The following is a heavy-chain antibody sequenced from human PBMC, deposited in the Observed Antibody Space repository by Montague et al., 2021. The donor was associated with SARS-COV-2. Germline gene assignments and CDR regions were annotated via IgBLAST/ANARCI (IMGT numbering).Heavy chain of an antibody. CDR1: GFSLTTSAMC. V-gene: IGHV2-70*11. CDR3: ARSGQPAGNYAPLGYYGLDV. J-gene: IGHJ6*02. Sequence: PALVKPTQTLTLTCTFSGFSLTTSAMCVSWIRQPPGKAPERLARIDWDDDKHYNASLKTRLTISKDTSKNHVVLTMPNMDPEDTGTYYCARSGQPAGNYAPLGYYGLDVWGRGTTVIVSS. D-gene: IGHD1-26*01. CDR2: IDWDDDK.